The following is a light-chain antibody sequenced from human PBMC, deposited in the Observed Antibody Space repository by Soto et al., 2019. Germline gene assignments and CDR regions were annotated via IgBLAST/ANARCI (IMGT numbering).Light chain of an antibody. CDR2: AAS. CDR3: QQYNNWPPT. V-gene: IGKV3-15*01. J-gene: IGKJ3*01. Sequence: EILMTQSPGTLSVSPGERVTLSCRATQSVDSNLAWYHQKPGQGPRLLIYAASTRATGIPGRFSGSGSGTEFTLSISSLQSEDFAVYFCQQYNNWPPTFGPGTTVDIK. CDR1: QSVDSN.